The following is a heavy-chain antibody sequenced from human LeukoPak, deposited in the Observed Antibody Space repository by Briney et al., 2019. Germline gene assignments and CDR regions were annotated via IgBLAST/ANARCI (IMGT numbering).Heavy chain of an antibody. CDR3: ARDNLAAAGDDNFDI. D-gene: IGHD6-13*01. V-gene: IGHV3-48*04. CDR2: ISSSSSTI. Sequence: PGGSLRLSCAASGFTFSSYGMHWVRQAPGKGLEWVSYISSSSSTIYYADSVKGRFTISRDNAKNSLYLQMNSLRAEDTAIYYCARDNLAAAGDDNFDIWGQGTMVTVSS. J-gene: IGHJ3*02. CDR1: GFTFSSYG.